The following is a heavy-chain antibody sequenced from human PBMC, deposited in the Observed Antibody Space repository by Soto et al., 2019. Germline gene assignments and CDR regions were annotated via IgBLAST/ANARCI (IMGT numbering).Heavy chain of an antibody. CDR3: AGGYSNYAPDAFDI. CDR2: IYHSGST. V-gene: IGHV4-4*02. Sequence: QVQLQESGPGLVKPSGTLSLTCAVSSGSISSSNWWSWVRQPPGKGLEWIGEIYHSGSTNYNLSLTSRVTISVNKSKHQFCLKLSSVTAADTAVYYCAGGYSNYAPDAFDIWGQGTMVTVSS. J-gene: IGHJ3*02. CDR1: SGSISSSNW. D-gene: IGHD4-4*01.